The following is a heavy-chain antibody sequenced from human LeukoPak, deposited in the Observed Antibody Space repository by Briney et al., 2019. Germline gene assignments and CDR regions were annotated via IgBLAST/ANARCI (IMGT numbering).Heavy chain of an antibody. J-gene: IGHJ4*02. Sequence: GGSLRLSCAASGFTFSSYDMHWVRQATGKGLEWVSAIGTAGDTYYPGSVKGRFTISRENAKNSLYLQMNSLRAGDTAVYYCARGSGSGSYYNLLDLDYWGQGTLVTVSS. D-gene: IGHD3-10*01. CDR1: GFTFSSYD. CDR2: IGTAGDT. CDR3: ARGSGSGSYYNLLDLDY. V-gene: IGHV3-13*01.